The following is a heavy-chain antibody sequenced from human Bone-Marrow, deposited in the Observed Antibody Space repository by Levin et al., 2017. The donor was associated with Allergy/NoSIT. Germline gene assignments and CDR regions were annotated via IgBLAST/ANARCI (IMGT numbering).Heavy chain of an antibody. J-gene: IGHJ6*04. V-gene: IGHV4-39*07. CDR1: GGSISDDSYY. Sequence: TSETLSLTCTVSGGSISDDSYYWAWVRQPPGKGLEWVGSIYYDGSAYYNPSLKTRLTISVDTSKNQFSLRVNSVTAADTAVYYCAGEPNSPSYYHYGLDVWGTGTTVTVSS. CDR2: IYYDGSA. D-gene: IGHD2/OR15-2a*01. CDR3: AGEPNSPSYYHYGLDV.